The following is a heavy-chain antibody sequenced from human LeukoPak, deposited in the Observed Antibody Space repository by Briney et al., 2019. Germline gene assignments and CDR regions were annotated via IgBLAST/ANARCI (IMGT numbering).Heavy chain of an antibody. J-gene: IGHJ3*02. CDR2: ITGSSSRL. Sequence: GGSLRLSCAASGFSFSTSSVNWVRQAPGKGLEWVSYITGSSSRLVYADSVKGRFTISRDNAKNSVYLQMNSLTDEDTAVYYCARDYHNAFDTWGQGTMVTVSS. V-gene: IGHV3-48*02. D-gene: IGHD2-2*01. CDR3: ARDYHNAFDT. CDR1: GFSFSTSS.